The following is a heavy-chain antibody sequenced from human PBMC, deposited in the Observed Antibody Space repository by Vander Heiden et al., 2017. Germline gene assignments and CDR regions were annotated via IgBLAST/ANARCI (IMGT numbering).Heavy chain of an antibody. CDR1: GYSFSDYY. CDR3: ARALYIRHYFDM. J-gene: IGHJ3*02. Sequence: QVQLMQSGAEVMMPGASLKVSCKASGYSFSDYYIYWMRRAPGQWLECMGWINANTGVTNYAQNFQGRVTMTRDTSISTAYMELSSVTSDDTAIYYCARALYIRHYFDMWGQGTIVTVSS. V-gene: IGHV1-2*02. CDR2: INANTGVT. D-gene: IGHD2-2*02.